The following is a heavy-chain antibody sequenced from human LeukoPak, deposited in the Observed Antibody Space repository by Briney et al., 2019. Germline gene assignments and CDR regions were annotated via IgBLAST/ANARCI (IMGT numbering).Heavy chain of an antibody. V-gene: IGHV3-23*01. CDR2: ISGSGGNT. CDR3: ARTHYFDSSGYHLIDY. J-gene: IGHJ4*02. Sequence: GGSLRLSCAASGFTFSSYAMTWVRQAPGKGLEWVSSISGSGGNTFHADSVKGRFTISRDNSKNTLYLQMNSLRAEDTAIYYCARTHYFDSSGYHLIDYWGQGTLVTVSS. D-gene: IGHD3-22*01. CDR1: GFTFSSYA.